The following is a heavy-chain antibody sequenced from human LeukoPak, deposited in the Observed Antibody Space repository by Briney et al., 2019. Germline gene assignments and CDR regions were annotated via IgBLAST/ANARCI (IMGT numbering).Heavy chain of an antibody. J-gene: IGHJ6*02. CDR2: IWYDGSNK. V-gene: IGHV3-33*08. D-gene: IGHD6-19*01. Sequence: PGGCLRLSCAASGFTFSSYAMHWVRQAPGKGLEWVAVIWYDGSNKYYADSVKGRFTISRDNSKNTLYLQMNSLRAEDTAVYYCARDAPDSSGWYYYGMDVWGQGTTVTVSS. CDR3: ARDAPDSSGWYYYGMDV. CDR1: GFTFSSYA.